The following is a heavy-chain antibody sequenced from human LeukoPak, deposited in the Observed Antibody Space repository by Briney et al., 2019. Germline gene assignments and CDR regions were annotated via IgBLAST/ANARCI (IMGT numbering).Heavy chain of an antibody. D-gene: IGHD6-6*01. CDR3: ARHGYGSSSELSY. CDR2: LDYSGST. V-gene: IGHV4-39*01. CDR1: GGSMSSNSYY. Sequence: SETLSLTCTVSGGSMSSNSYYWGWIRQPPGKGLEWIGSLDYSGSTYYNPSLKSRVTISVDTSKNQFSLKLSSVTAADTAVYYCARHGYGSSSELSYWGQGTLVTVSS. J-gene: IGHJ4*02.